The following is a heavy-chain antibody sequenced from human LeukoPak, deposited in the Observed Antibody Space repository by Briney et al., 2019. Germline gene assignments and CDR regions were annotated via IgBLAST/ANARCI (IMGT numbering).Heavy chain of an antibody. J-gene: IGHJ4*02. D-gene: IGHD4-17*01. CDR2: IYTSGST. V-gene: IGHV4-4*07. CDR3: ARSLYYGDYFFY. CDR1: GGSISSYY. Sequence: PSETLSLTCTVSGGSISSYYWSWILQPAGEGLEWIVRIYTSGSTNYNDSLKSRVTISVDTSKNQFSLKLSSVTAADTAVYYCARSLYYGDYFFYWGQGTLVTVSS.